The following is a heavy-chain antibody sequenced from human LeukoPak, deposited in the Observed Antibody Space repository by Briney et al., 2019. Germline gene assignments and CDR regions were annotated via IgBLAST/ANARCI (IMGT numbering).Heavy chain of an antibody. J-gene: IGHJ4*02. Sequence: TGGSLRLSCAASGFTFSSYTMNWVRQAPGRGLEWVSSITSSDSFVYYADSVRGRFTISRDNTKNSLYLQMNSLRAEDTAVYYCCWGFTYFDSWGQGTLVTVSS. CDR1: GFTFSSYT. V-gene: IGHV3-21*01. CDR3: CWGFTYFDS. CDR2: ITSSDSFV. D-gene: IGHD3-16*01.